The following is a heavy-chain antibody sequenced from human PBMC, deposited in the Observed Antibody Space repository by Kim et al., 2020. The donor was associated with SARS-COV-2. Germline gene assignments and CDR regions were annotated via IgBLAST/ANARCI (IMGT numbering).Heavy chain of an antibody. D-gene: IGHD6-6*01. V-gene: IGHV4-30-2*01. J-gene: IGHJ4*02. Sequence: SGSTYYNPSLKSRVTISVDRTKHQFALKLSSVTAADTAVYYCARDRPPDYWGQGTLVTVSS. CDR2: SGST. CDR3: ARDRPPDY.